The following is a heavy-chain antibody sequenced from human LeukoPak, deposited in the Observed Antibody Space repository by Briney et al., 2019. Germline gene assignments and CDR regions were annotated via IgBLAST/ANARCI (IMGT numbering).Heavy chain of an antibody. CDR3: AKDLYTSLVRVFDY. Sequence: GSLRLSCAASGFTFSSCAMSWVRQAPGKGLEWVSAIRGSGVTTYYADSVKGRFTISRDNSKNTLYLQMNTLSADDTAVYYCAKDLYTSLVRVFDYWGQGTLVTVSS. D-gene: IGHD6-13*01. V-gene: IGHV3-23*01. CDR2: IRGSGVTT. J-gene: IGHJ4*02. CDR1: GFTFSSCA.